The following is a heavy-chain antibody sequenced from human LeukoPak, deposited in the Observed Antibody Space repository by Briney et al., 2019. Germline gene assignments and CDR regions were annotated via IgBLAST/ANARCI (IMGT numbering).Heavy chain of an antibody. CDR3: ARGSHTTPGGYFDY. D-gene: IGHD1-1*01. V-gene: IGHV3-48*01. CDR1: GFTFSSYN. CDR2: ISSSTSTI. J-gene: IGHJ4*02. Sequence: PGGSLRLSCAASGFTFSSYNMNWVRQAPGKGLEWVSYISSSTSTIFYADSVKGRFTISRDNAKNSLYLQMNSLRVEDTAVYYCARGSHTTPGGYFDYWGQGTLVTVSS.